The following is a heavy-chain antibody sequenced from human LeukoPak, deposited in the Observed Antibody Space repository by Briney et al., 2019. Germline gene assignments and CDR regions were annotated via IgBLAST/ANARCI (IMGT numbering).Heavy chain of an antibody. CDR2: INYSGDT. D-gene: IGHD3-10*01. J-gene: IGHJ3*02. CDR1: GVSISSRTHY. V-gene: IGHV4-39*01. CDR3: ARYQGGTMFDI. Sequence: SETLSLTCSVSGVSISSRTHYWGWIRQPPRKGLAWIGRINYSGDTSYNPSLKSRLAISRDTTMNQFSLKVTSVTAADTAVYYCARYQGGTMFDIWGQGTKVTVSS.